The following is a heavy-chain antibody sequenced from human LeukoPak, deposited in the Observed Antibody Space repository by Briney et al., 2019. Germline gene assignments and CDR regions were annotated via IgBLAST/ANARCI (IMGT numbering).Heavy chain of an antibody. CDR3: VRADSRDSGSPGY. D-gene: IGHD1-26*01. CDR2: IKDDGSEK. CDR1: GFTFRSSW. Sequence: PGGSLRLSCAASGFTFRSSWMCWVRQAPGMGLEWVANIKDDGSEKYYVDSVTGRFTISRDNSKNSLYLQMNSLRAEDTAMYFCVRADSRDSGSPGYWGQGTLVTVSS. J-gene: IGHJ4*02. V-gene: IGHV3-7*01.